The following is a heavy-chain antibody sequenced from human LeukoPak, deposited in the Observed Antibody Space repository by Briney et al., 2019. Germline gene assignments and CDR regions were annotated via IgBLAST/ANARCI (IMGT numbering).Heavy chain of an antibody. CDR2: KYYSQST. D-gene: IGHD3-22*01. Sequence: PSETLSLTCTVSGGSISSSSYYWGWIRQPPGKGLEWIGYKYYSQSTYYNPSLKSRVTISVDTSKNQFSLKLSSVTAADTAVYYCARSYYYDSSGYYCDAFDIWGQGTMVSVSS. J-gene: IGHJ3*02. V-gene: IGHV4-39*01. CDR1: GGSISSSSYY. CDR3: ARSYYYDSSGYYCDAFDI.